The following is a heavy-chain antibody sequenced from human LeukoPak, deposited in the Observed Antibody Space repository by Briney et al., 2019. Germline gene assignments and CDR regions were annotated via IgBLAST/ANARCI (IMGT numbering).Heavy chain of an antibody. Sequence: SETLSLTCTVSGYSISSGYYWGWIRQPPGKGLEWIGSIYHSGSTYYKPSLKGRVTISLDTSKDQFSLNLRSVTAADTAVYFCARDAVLRYFDWAPYYFDYWGQGTLVTVSS. CDR3: ARDAVLRYFDWAPYYFDY. V-gene: IGHV4-38-2*02. D-gene: IGHD3-9*01. CDR1: GYSISSGYY. J-gene: IGHJ4*02. CDR2: IYHSGST.